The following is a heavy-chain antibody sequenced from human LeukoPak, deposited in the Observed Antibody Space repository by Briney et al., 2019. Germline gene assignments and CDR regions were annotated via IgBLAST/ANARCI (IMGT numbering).Heavy chain of an antibody. CDR2: IDWDNVK. J-gene: IGHJ4*02. D-gene: IGHD3-22*01. CDR1: GFSLSTGGMC. Sequence: SGPTLVNPTQTLTLTCTFSGFSLSTGGMCVSWIRQPPGKALEWLARIDWDNVKYYSTSLKTRLTISNDTSKNQVVLTMTNMDPVDTATYYFARGYYDTSAYIDYWGQGTLVTVSS. V-gene: IGHV2-70*11. CDR3: ARGYYDTSAYIDY.